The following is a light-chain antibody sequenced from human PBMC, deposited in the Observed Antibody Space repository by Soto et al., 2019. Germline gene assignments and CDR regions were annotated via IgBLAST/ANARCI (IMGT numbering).Light chain of an antibody. CDR2: GAS. V-gene: IGKV3-15*01. Sequence: EIVMTQSPATLSVSPGERATLSCRASQRVSSNLAWYQQKPGQAPTLLIYGASTRATGIPARFSGSASGTEFTLTISSLQYEDFAVYECQQSDNWPPWTFGQGTKVAIK. CDR1: QRVSSN. CDR3: QQSDNWPPWT. J-gene: IGKJ1*01.